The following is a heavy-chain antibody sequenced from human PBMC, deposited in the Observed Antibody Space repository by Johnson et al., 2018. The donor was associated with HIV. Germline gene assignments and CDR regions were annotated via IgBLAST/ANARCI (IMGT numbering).Heavy chain of an antibody. CDR2: ISHDGSNK. Sequence: QVQLVESGGGVVQPGKSLTLSCVGSGLSFSNFGIHWVRQAPGKGLEWVAVISHDGSNKYYVDSVKGRFTISRDKSKNTLYLQMNSLRAEDTAVYYCAKDGAMAFDIWGQGTLVTVSS. D-gene: IGHD2-2*01. CDR1: GLSFSNFG. J-gene: IGHJ3*02. CDR3: AKDGAMAFDI. V-gene: IGHV3-30*18.